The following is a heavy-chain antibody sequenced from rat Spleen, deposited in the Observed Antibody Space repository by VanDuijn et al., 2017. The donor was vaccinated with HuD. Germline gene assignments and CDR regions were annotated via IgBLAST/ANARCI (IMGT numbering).Heavy chain of an antibody. CDR3: TRDFGDY. CDR1: GFSLTSYH. CDR2: IWTGGST. J-gene: IGHJ2*01. D-gene: IGHD4-3*01. V-gene: IGHV2-43*01. Sequence: QVQLKESGPGLVQPSQTLSLTCTVSGFSLTSYHVSWVRQPPGKGLEWMGVIWTGGSTAYNSSFQSRLSVSRDISKSQVFLKMNSLQSDDTAIYFCTRDFGDYWGQGVMVTVSS.